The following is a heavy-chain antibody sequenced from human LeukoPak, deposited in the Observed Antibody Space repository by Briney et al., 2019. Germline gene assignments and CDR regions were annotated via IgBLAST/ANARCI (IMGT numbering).Heavy chain of an antibody. V-gene: IGHV3-23*01. J-gene: IGHJ4*02. D-gene: IGHD6-13*01. CDR3: AGGGISWFGFDY. CDR1: GFTLTDYA. CDR2: IDSSGRIT. Sequence: PGGSLRLSCAASGFTLTDYAISWLRQAPGKGLEWVSAIDSSGRITYYADSVKGRFAISRDVSKNTVFLQLNSLRAEDTALYYCAGGGISWFGFDYWGQGTLVTVSS.